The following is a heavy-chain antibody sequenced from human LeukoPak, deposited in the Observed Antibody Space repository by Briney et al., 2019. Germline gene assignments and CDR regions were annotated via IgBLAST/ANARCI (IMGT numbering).Heavy chain of an antibody. CDR3: ARRHAATDY. CDR1: GFTFSSYA. V-gene: IGHV3-30-3*01. D-gene: IGHD6-25*01. Sequence: GGSLTLSCAASGFTFSSYAMHWVRQAPGKGLEWVAVISYDGSNKYYADSVKGRFTISRDNAKNSLYLQMNSLRAEDTAVYYCARRHAATDYWGQGTLVTVSS. CDR2: ISYDGSNK. J-gene: IGHJ4*02.